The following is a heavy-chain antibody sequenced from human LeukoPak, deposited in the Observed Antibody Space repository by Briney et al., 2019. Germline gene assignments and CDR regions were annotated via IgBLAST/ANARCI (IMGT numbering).Heavy chain of an antibody. V-gene: IGHV4-4*02. Sequence: SGTLSLTCAVSGGSISSSNWWRWVRPPPGKGLEWSGEIYHSGSTNYNPSLKSRVTMSVDTSKNQFSLKLSSVTAADTAVYYCARDSGTTGEVKFDPWGQGTLVTVSS. D-gene: IGHD3-10*01. J-gene: IGHJ5*02. CDR3: ARDSGTTGEVKFDP. CDR2: IYHSGST. CDR1: GGSISSSNW.